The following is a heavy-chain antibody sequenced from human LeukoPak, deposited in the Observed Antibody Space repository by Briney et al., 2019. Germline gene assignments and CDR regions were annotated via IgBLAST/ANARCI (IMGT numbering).Heavy chain of an antibody. CDR3: ARGRYMDV. CDR2: VNPKSGDT. V-gene: IGHV1-8*03. J-gene: IGHJ6*03. CDR1: GGTFSSYA. Sequence: ASVKVSCKASGGTFSSYAISWVRQATGQGLEWMGWVNPKSGDTGYEQKFQGRVTITRDSSISTVYMELSSLRSEDTALYYCARGRYMDVWGKGTTVTVSS.